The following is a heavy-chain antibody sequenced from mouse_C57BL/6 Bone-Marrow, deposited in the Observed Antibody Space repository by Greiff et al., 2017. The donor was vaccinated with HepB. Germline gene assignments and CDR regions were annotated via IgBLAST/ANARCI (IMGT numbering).Heavy chain of an antibody. Sequence: VQLQQSGAELVRPGASVKLSCTASGFNIKDDYMHWVKQRPEQGLEWIGWIDPENGDTEYASKFQGQATITADTSSNTAYLQLSSLPSEDTSVYYFTTRLYYYGSSYWYFDVWGTGTTVTVSS. V-gene: IGHV14-4*01. CDR1: GFNIKDDY. CDR2: IDPENGDT. CDR3: TTRLYYYGSSYWYFDV. J-gene: IGHJ1*03. D-gene: IGHD1-1*01.